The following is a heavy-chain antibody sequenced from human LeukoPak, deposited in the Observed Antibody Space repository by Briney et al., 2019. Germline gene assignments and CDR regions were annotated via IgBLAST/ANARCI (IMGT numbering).Heavy chain of an antibody. CDR2: INPNNGNL. CDR3: VRDDGPPIFGVVKHPFDY. CDR1: GYTFGSDD. J-gene: IGHJ4*02. D-gene: IGHD3-3*01. Sequence: ASVKVSCKASGYTFGSDDINWVRQATGQGLEWMGWINPNNGNLGYAQKFQGRVTITRNTPISTAYMELSSLTSEDTAVYYCVRDDGPPIFGVVKHPFDYWGQGTLVTVSS. V-gene: IGHV1-8*03.